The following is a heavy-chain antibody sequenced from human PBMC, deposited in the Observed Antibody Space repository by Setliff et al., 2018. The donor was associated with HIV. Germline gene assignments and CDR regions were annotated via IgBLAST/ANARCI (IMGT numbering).Heavy chain of an antibody. D-gene: IGHD1-26*01. CDR1: GGSISSGSYY. Sequence: PSETLSLTCTVSGGSISSGSYYWSWIRQPAGKGLEWIGYMYYTGSTYYNPSLKSRATISVDTSKNQFSLTLSSVTAADTAVYYCARDISGVGGPKYYFDYWGQGTLVTVSS. J-gene: IGHJ4*02. CDR3: ARDISGVGGPKYYFDY. V-gene: IGHV4-31*03. CDR2: MYYTGST.